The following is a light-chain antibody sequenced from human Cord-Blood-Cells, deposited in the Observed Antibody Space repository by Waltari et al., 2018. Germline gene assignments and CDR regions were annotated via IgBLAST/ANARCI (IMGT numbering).Light chain of an antibody. Sequence: QSALTQPRSVSGSPGQSVTISCTGTSSDVGGYNYVSWYQQHPGKAPKLMSYDVSKRPSGVPDRFSGSKSGNTASLTISGLQAEDEADYDCCSYAGSYTVVFGGGTKLTVL. CDR1: SSDVGGYNY. J-gene: IGLJ2*01. V-gene: IGLV2-11*01. CDR3: CSYAGSYTVV. CDR2: DVS.